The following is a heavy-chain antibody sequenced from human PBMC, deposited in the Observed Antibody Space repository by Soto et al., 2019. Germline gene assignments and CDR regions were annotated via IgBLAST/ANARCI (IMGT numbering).Heavy chain of an antibody. CDR2: LYYSGTT. D-gene: IGHD4-17*01. CDR3: ARVVTTVVTLYWFDP. Sequence: SETLSLTCTVSGGYISSSSYYWGWIRQPPGKGLEWIGSLYYSGTTYYNPSLKSRVTISVDTSKNQFSLKLSSVTAADTAVYYCARVVTTVVTLYWFDPWGQGTLVTVSS. V-gene: IGHV4-39*07. CDR1: GGYISSSSYY. J-gene: IGHJ5*02.